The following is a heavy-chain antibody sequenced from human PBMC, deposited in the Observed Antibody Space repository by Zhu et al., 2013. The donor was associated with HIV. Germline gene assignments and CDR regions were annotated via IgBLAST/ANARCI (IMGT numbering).Heavy chain of an antibody. CDR2: INPNSGGT. Sequence: VRQAPGQGLEWMGWINPNSGGTNYAQKFQGRVTMTRDTSISTAYMELSSLRSEDTAVYYCARCPDSSGYFDPWGQGTLVTVSS. V-gene: IGHV1-2*02. J-gene: IGHJ5*02. D-gene: IGHD6-19*01. CDR3: ARCPDSSGYFDP.